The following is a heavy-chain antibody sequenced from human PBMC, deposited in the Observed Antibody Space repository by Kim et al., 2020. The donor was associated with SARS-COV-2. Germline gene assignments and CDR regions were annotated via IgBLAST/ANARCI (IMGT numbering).Heavy chain of an antibody. CDR2: IYYSGST. V-gene: IGHV4-39*01. Sequence: SETLSLTCTVSGGSISSSSYYWGWIRQPPGKGLEWIGSIYYSGSTYYNPSLKSRVTISVDTSKNQFSLKLSSVTAADTAVYYCARHLPSLARLTIHGPYYGGMDVWGQGTTVTVSS. CDR1: GGSISSSSYY. D-gene: IGHD5-12*01. J-gene: IGHJ6*02. CDR3: ARHLPSLARLTIHGPYYGGMDV.